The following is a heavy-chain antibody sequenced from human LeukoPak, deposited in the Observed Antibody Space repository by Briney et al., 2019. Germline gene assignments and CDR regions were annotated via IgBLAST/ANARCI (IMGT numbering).Heavy chain of an antibody. Sequence: PGRSLRLSCAASGFTFSSYGMHWVRQAPGKGLEWVAVIWYDGSNKYYADSVKGRFTISRDNSKNTLYLQMNSLRAEDTAVYYCARGYDYMGTGTDYWGQGTLVTVSS. CDR3: ARGYDYMGTGTDY. CDR2: IWYDGSNK. V-gene: IGHV3-33*01. J-gene: IGHJ4*02. D-gene: IGHD5-12*01. CDR1: GFTFSSYG.